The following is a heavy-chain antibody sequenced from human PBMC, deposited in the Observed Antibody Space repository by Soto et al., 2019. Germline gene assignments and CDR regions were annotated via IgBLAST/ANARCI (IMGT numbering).Heavy chain of an antibody. CDR2: INAGNGNT. D-gene: IGHD6-13*01. Sequence: GASVKVSCKASGYTFTSYAMHWVRQAPGQRLEWMGWINAGNGNTKYSQKFQGRVTITRDTSASTAYMELSSLRSEDTAVYYCARVRGLIAAAGTGSGYWGQGTLVTVSS. V-gene: IGHV1-3*01. J-gene: IGHJ4*02. CDR3: ARVRGLIAAAGTGSGY. CDR1: GYTFTSYA.